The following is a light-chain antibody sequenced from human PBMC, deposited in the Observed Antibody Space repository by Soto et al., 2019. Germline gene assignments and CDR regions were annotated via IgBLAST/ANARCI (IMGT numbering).Light chain of an antibody. V-gene: IGKV3-20*01. J-gene: IGKJ1*01. CDR2: GAS. CDR1: QTVSSSY. Sequence: IVLTQSPGTVSLSPGERATLSCSASQTVSSSYLAWYQQKPGQAPRLLIYGASSRATGIPDRFSGSGSATDFTLTISRLEPEDFAVYYCQQYGNSPWTFGQGTKVDIK. CDR3: QQYGNSPWT.